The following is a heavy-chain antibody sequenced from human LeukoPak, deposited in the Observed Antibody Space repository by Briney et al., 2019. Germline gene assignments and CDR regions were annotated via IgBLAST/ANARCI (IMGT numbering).Heavy chain of an antibody. CDR1: GGSISSSPYY. CDR3: AGDRGRIVVFSATFAFDL. Sequence: SETLSLTCTVSGGSISSSPYYCGWIRQPPGKGLEWIGSVSYDGMNYYNPSLKRRVTISADTSKNQFSLNLSSITAARTAVYYCAGDRGRIVVFSATFAFDLWGQGTMVTVSS. V-gene: IGHV4-39*07. J-gene: IGHJ3*01. D-gene: IGHD2-15*01. CDR2: VSYDGMN.